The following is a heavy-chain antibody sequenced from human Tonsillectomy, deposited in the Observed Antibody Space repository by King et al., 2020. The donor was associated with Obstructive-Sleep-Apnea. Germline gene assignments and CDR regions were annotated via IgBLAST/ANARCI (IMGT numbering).Heavy chain of an antibody. CDR1: GYTFTGYY. Sequence: VQLVQSGAEVKKPGASVKVSCKASGYTFTGYYVHWVRQAPGQGLEWMGWISPNSGATKYAQKFQDRVTMTRDTAISTAYMDLSRLKSDDTAIYYCARDMSAYDSTSPAYWGRGTLVTVSS. CDR3: ARDMSAYDSTSPAY. CDR2: ISPNSGAT. V-gene: IGHV1-2*02. D-gene: IGHD3-10*01. J-gene: IGHJ4*02.